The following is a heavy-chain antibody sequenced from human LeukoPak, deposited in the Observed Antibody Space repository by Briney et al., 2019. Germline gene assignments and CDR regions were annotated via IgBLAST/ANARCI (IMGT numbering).Heavy chain of an antibody. CDR3: ARGVEMATVVDY. D-gene: IGHD5-24*01. J-gene: IGHJ4*02. V-gene: IGHV4-59*11. CDR2: IYYSGST. CDR1: GGSISSPY. Sequence: SETLSLTCTVSGGSISSPYWSWLRQPPGKGLEWIGYIYYSGSTNYNPSLKSRVTISVDTSKNQFSLKLSSVTAADTAVYYCARGVEMATVVDYWGQGTLVTVSS.